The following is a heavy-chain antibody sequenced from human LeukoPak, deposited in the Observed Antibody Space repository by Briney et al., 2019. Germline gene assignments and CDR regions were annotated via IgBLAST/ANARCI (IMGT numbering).Heavy chain of an antibody. V-gene: IGHV4-39*01. CDR2: IYSSGRT. CDR3: ARTPDIAVISD. D-gene: IGHD5-12*01. Sequence: PSETLSLTCGVSGGSISSSSYYWGWIRQPPGKGLEWIGSIYSSGRTYYNPSLQSRVTIAVDTSKHQFSLKLTSVTATDTAVYYCARTPDIAVISDWGQGTLVTVSS. J-gene: IGHJ4*02. CDR1: GGSISSSSYY.